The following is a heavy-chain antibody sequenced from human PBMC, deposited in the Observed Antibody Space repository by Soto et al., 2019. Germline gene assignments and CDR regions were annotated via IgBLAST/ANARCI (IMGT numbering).Heavy chain of an antibody. CDR2: ISAYNGDR. CDR1: GYTFTSYG. J-gene: IGHJ6*01. Sequence: QVQLVQSAAEVKKPGASVKVSCKASGYTFTSYGINWVRQAPGQGLEWMGWISAYNGDRNSAQKFKGRVTKTTDTSTSIADMELRSLRSDDTAVYYCARGAGIAAGGTSGMDVWGQGTTVTVSA. D-gene: IGHD6-13*01. CDR3: ARGAGIAAGGTSGMDV. V-gene: IGHV1-18*01.